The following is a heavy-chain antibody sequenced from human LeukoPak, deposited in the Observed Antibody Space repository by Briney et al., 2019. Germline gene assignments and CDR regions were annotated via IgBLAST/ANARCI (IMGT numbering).Heavy chain of an antibody. CDR2: INPNSGGT. CDR3: ARGLGIDAFDI. CDR1: GYTFTGYY. D-gene: IGHD7-27*01. Sequence: ASVKVSCKASGYTFTGYYMHWVRQAPGQGLEWMGWINPNSGGTNYAQTFQGRVTMTRDTSISTAYMELSRLRSDDTAVYYCARGLGIDAFDIWGQGTMVTVSS. V-gene: IGHV1-2*02. J-gene: IGHJ3*02.